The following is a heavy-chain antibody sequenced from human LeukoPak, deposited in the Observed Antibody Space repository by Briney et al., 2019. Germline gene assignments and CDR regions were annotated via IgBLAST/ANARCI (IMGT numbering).Heavy chain of an antibody. V-gene: IGHV3-11*01. CDR2: ISSSGNTI. CDR1: GFTFSDYY. D-gene: IGHD3-22*01. CDR3: ARVKPHYYDSSGYPPDY. J-gene: IGHJ4*02. Sequence: GGSLRLSCAASGFTFSDYYMSWIRQAPGRGLEGVSYISSSGNTIFYADSVKGRFTLSRDNAKNSLYLQMNSLRAEDTAVYYCARVKPHYYDSSGYPPDYWGQGTLVTVSS.